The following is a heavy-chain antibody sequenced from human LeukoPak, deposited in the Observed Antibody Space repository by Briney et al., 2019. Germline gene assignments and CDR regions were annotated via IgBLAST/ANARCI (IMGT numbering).Heavy chain of an antibody. V-gene: IGHV3-30*04. CDR1: GFTFSSYA. CDR2: ISYDGSNK. J-gene: IGHJ4*02. CDR3: ARVSPNTVTTLQYFDY. D-gene: IGHD4-17*01. Sequence: GGSLRLSCAASGFTFSSYAMHWVRQAPGKGLEWVAVISYDGSNKYYADSVKGRFTISRDNSKNTLYLQMNSLRAEDTAVYYCARVSPNTVTTLQYFDYWGQGTLVTVFS.